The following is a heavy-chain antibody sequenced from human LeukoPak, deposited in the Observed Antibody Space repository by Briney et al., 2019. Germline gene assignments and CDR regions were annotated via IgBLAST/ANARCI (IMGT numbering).Heavy chain of an antibody. CDR2: IYYSGST. D-gene: IGHD3-16*01. CDR3: ARFGVFENWFDP. J-gene: IGHJ5*02. Sequence: PSETLSLTCTVSGYSISSGYYWSWIRQPPGKGLEWIGYIYYSGSTYYNPSLKSRVTISVDTSKNQFSLNLRSVTAADTAVYYCARFGVFENWFDPWGQGTLVTVSS. CDR1: GYSISSGYY. V-gene: IGHV4-30-4*01.